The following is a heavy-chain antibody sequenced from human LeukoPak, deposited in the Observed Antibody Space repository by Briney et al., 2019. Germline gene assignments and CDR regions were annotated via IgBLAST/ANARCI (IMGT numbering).Heavy chain of an antibody. CDR1: GLTDSSNY. J-gene: IGHJ4*02. V-gene: IGHV3-53*01. Sequence: TGGSLRLSCAASGLTDSSNYMSWVRQAPGKGLEWVSLIYNSDNTYYADSVKGRFTISRDNSKNTLFLQINSLTAEDTAMYYCTRTFLSGDGYKVGYFDYWGQGTLVTVSS. CDR3: TRTFLSGDGYKVGYFDY. D-gene: IGHD5-24*01. CDR2: IYNSDNT.